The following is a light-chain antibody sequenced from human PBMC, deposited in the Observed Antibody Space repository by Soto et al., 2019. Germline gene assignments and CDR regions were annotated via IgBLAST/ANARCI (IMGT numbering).Light chain of an antibody. J-gene: IGLJ3*02. CDR1: SSDIGSNY. V-gene: IGLV1-47*01. Sequence: QSVLTQPPSASATPGQRVTISCSGSSSDIGSNYVYWYQQFPGTAPKLLIYRSNQRPSGVPDRFSGSKSGTSASLAISGLRSEDEADYYCASWDDSLSGPVFGGGTKVTVL. CDR2: RSN. CDR3: ASWDDSLSGPV.